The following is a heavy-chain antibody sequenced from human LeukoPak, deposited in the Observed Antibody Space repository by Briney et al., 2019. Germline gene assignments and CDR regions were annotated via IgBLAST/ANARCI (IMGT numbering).Heavy chain of an antibody. CDR2: IYYSGST. CDR1: GGSISSYY. D-gene: IGHD5-18*01. J-gene: IGHJ4*02. V-gene: IGHV4-59*08. Sequence: PSETLSLTCTVSGGSISSYYWSWIRQPPGKGLEWIGYIYYSGSTNYNPSLKSRVTISVDTSKNQFSLKLSSVTAAGTAVYYCARTLADTAMVLTFDYWGQGTLVTVSS. CDR3: ARTLADTAMVLTFDY.